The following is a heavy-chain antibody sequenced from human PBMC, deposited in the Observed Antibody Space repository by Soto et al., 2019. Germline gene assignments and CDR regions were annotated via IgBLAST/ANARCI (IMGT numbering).Heavy chain of an antibody. CDR1: GGSISSYY. J-gene: IGHJ4*02. V-gene: IGHV4-59*08. CDR3: ASYGAGTFFEN. CDR2: IYYSGST. Sequence: SETLSLTCTVSGGSISSYYWSWIRQPPGKGLEWIGYIYYSGSTNYNPSLKSRVTISVDTSKNQFSLNLRSVTAADMAVYYCASYGAGTFFENWGQGTLVTVSS. D-gene: IGHD3-10*01.